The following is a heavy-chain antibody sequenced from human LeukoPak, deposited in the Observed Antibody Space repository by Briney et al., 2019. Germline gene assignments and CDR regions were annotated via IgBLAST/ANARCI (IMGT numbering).Heavy chain of an antibody. V-gene: IGHV4-59*12. CDR1: GGSFSGYY. J-gene: IGHJ5*02. CDR3: ARDGGVAPHNWFDP. Sequence: SETLSLTCAVYGGSFSGYYWSWIRQPPGKGLEWIGYIYYSVNTYYSPSLKSRVTISVDTSKNQFSLKLSSVTAADTAVYYCARDGGVAPHNWFDPWGQGTLVTVSS. D-gene: IGHD2-8*02. CDR2: IYYSVNT.